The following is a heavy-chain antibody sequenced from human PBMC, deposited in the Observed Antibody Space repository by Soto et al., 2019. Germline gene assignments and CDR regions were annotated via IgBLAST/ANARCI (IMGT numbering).Heavy chain of an antibody. CDR1: GGSISSGGHY. V-gene: IGHV4-31*03. CDR2: IYYSGST. Sequence: TLSLTCTVSGGSISSGGHYWSWIRQHPGKGLEWIGYIYYSGSTYYNPSLKSRVTISVDTSKNQFSLKLSSVTAADTAVYYCARHSSGYYYVFDYWGQGTLVTVS. J-gene: IGHJ4*02. D-gene: IGHD3-22*01. CDR3: ARHSSGYYYVFDY.